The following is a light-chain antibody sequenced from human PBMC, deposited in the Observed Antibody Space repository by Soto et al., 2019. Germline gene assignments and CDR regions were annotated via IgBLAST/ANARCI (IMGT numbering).Light chain of an antibody. CDR3: QQYNSYLYT. CDR2: DAS. J-gene: IGKJ2*01. V-gene: IGKV1-5*01. CDR1: QSISSW. Sequence: DIQMTQSPSTLSASVGDRVTITGRASQSISSWLAWYQQKPGKAPKLLIYDASSLESGVPSRFSGSGSGTEFTLTIISLQPDDFATYYCQQYNSYLYTFGQGTKVDIK.